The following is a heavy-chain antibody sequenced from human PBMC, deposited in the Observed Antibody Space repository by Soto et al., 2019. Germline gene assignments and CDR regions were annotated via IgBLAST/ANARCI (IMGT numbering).Heavy chain of an antibody. J-gene: IGHJ3*02. D-gene: IGHD3-22*01. V-gene: IGHV7-4-1*01. Sequence: ASVKVSCKASGYTFTSYAMNWVRQAPGQGLEWMGWINTNTGNPTYAQGFTGRFVFSLDTSVSTAYLQICSLKAEDTAVYYCARDKTSYDSSGGNAYDIWGQGTLVTVSS. CDR3: ARDKTSYDSSGGNAYDI. CDR2: INTNTGNP. CDR1: GYTFTSYA.